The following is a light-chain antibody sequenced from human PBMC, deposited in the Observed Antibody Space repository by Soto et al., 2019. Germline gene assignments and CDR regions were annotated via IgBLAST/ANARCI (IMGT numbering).Light chain of an antibody. CDR1: SSDVGGYNY. V-gene: IGLV2-14*01. J-gene: IGLJ1*01. Sequence: QSVLTQPASVSGSPGPSITISCTGTSSDVGGYNYVSWYQQHPGKAPKLMIYDVSNRPSGVSNRFSGSKSGNTASLTISGLQAEDEADYYCSSYTRSSTLYVFGTGTKRTVL. CDR2: DVS. CDR3: SSYTRSSTLYV.